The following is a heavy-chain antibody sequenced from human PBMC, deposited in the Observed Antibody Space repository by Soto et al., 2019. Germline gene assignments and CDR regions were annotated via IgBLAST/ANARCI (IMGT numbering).Heavy chain of an antibody. J-gene: IGHJ6*02. Sequence: ASVKVSCKASGYTFTSYDINWVRQATGQGLEWMGWMNPNSGNTGYAQKFQGRVTMTRNTSISTAYMELSSLRSEDTAVYYCARGRRNHYYDSSGYMPYYYYYGMDVWGQGTTVTVSS. V-gene: IGHV1-8*01. CDR2: MNPNSGNT. D-gene: IGHD3-22*01. CDR1: GYTFTSYD. CDR3: ARGRRNHYYDSSGYMPYYYYYGMDV.